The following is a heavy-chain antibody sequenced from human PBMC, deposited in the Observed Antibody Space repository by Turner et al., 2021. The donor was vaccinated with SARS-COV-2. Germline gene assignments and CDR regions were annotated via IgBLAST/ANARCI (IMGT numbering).Heavy chain of an antibody. V-gene: IGHV3-30*18. CDR2: ISDDGRNE. CDR3: ANLLSVESYVWGGYRVANAFDI. CDR1: GSTFRSYG. Sequence: QLLQSGGGVVQPARSLRLSCAAAGSTFRSYGMHWVRQAKGKGLEWVAVISDDGRNEYYENSVKGRSNITSDNSKNALNVEMNSLRDEDTAVYYCANLLSVESYVWGGYRVANAFDIWGQGTMVTVSS. J-gene: IGHJ3*02. D-gene: IGHD3-16*02.